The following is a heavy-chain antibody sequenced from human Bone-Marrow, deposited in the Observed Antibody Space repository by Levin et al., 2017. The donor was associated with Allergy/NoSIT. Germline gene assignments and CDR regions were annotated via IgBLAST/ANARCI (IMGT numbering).Heavy chain of an antibody. CDR2: ISPNSGGT. CDR1: GYTFTGYY. V-gene: IGHV1-2*02. J-gene: IGHJ6*02. Sequence: GGSLRLSCKASGYTFTGYYMHWVRQAPGQGLEWMGWISPNSGGTNYVQKFQARVTMTRDTSISTIYMELSRLRSDDTAVYYCARGTDSYGLDVWGHGTTVTVSS. CDR3: ARGTDSYGLDV. D-gene: IGHD3/OR15-3a*01.